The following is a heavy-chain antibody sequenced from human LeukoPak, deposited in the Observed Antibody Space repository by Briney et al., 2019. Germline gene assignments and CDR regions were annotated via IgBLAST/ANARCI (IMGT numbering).Heavy chain of an antibody. CDR1: GFTFSDYA. CDR2: IAYGGTYT. CDR3: ARNKAITAFFGMDV. V-gene: IGHV3-30*03. D-gene: IGHD2/OR15-2a*01. J-gene: IGHJ6*02. Sequence: GGSLRLSCAASGFTFSDYAMHWVRQAPGKGLEWVAVIAYGGTYTHHADSLKGRFTISRDNSRDTLYLQINSLRPEDTALYYCARNKAITAFFGMDVWGQGTTIIVSS.